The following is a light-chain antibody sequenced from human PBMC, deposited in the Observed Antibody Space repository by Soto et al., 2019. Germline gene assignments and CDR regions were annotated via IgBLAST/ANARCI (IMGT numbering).Light chain of an antibody. CDR3: QQRSNWPT. CDR1: QSVRSSY. V-gene: IGKV3-11*01. CDR2: DAS. J-gene: IGKJ1*01. Sequence: EIVLTQSPYTLSFSTGESATLSCRASQSVRSSYLAWYQQKPGQAPRLLIYDASNRATGIPARFSGSGSGTDFTLTISSLEPEDFAVYYCQQRSNWPTFGQGTKVDI.